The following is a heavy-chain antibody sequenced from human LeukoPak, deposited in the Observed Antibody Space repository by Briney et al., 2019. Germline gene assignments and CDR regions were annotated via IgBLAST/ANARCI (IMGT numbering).Heavy chain of an antibody. CDR3: AREYSGYDERLFDY. CDR1: GHTFTVYY. Sequence: ASVKVSCKASGHTFTVYYIHWVRQAPGQGLEWMGWINPNSGGTNYAQKFQGRVTMTEDTSTDTAYMELRSLRSDDTAVYYCAREYSGYDERLFDYWGQGTLVTVSS. J-gene: IGHJ4*02. D-gene: IGHD5-12*01. CDR2: INPNSGGT. V-gene: IGHV1-2*02.